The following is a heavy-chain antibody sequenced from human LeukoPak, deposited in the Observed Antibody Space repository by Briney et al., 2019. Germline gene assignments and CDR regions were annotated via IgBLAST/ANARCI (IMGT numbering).Heavy chain of an antibody. CDR3: AREDSGYGSPDY. V-gene: IGHV1-18*01. D-gene: IGHD5-12*01. CDR2: ISAYNGNT. Sequence: LWASVKVSCKASGYTFTSYGISWVRQAPGQGLEWMGWISAYNGNTNYAQKLQGRVTMTTDTSTSTAYMELRSLRSDDTAVYYCAREDSGYGSPDYWGQGTLVTVSS. J-gene: IGHJ4*02. CDR1: GYTFTSYG.